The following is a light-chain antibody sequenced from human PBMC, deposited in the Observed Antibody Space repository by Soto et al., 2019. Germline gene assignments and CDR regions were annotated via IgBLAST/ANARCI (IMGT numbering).Light chain of an antibody. J-gene: IGKJ1*01. Sequence: DIHMTQTTSTLSASVGYRVTIPCRASQTISKWLAWYQQKTERPPKLLIYKASSLQSGVPSRFSGSGYGTEFTLTISSLQTDDFATYYCQQYNSYFWTFGQGTKVDIK. CDR3: QQYNSYFWT. CDR1: QTISKW. CDR2: KAS. V-gene: IGKV1-5*03.